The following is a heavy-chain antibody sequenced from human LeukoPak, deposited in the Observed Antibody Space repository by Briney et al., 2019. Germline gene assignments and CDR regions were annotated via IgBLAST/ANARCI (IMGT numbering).Heavy chain of an antibody. Sequence: PSRTVSLTCAVSGGSISSSYWWCWIRQPPGKGLDWIWEVYHSGSTNHNLSVTTRLTITVGKPNNQFSLKWNSAAAEDTAVYYCARDRRSGYNGLDPWGQGTLVTVSS. V-gene: IGHV4-4*02. CDR1: GGSISSSYW. D-gene: IGHD3-22*01. J-gene: IGHJ5*02. CDR2: VYHSGST. CDR3: ARDRRSGYNGLDP.